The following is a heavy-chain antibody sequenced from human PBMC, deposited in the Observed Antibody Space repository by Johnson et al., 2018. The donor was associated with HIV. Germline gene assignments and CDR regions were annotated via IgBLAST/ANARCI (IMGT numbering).Heavy chain of an antibody. J-gene: IGHJ3*02. Sequence: VQLVESGGGVVRPGGSLRLSCAPSGFTFDDYGMSWVRQAPGKGLEWVSGINWNGGNTSYADSVKGRFTISRDNSKNTLYLQMNSLRAEDTAVYYCAKDVAFRDDAFDIWGQGTMVTVSS. D-gene: IGHD2-21*01. CDR2: INWNGGNT. V-gene: IGHV3-20*04. CDR3: AKDVAFRDDAFDI. CDR1: GFTFDDYG.